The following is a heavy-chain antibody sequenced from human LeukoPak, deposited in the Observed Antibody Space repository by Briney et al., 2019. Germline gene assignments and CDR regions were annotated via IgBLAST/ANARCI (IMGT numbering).Heavy chain of an antibody. CDR2: IYHTGST. CDR1: GYSISSRSF. D-gene: IGHD5-12*01. V-gene: IGHV4-38-2*02. J-gene: IGHJ4*02. Sequence: SETLSLTCTVSGYSISSRSFWGWIRQPPGKGLEWIGSIYHTGSTYYNPSLKSRVTISVDTSKNQFSLKLSSVTAADTAVYYCARDFSGYDGRAYWGQGTLVTVSS. CDR3: ARDFSGYDGRAY.